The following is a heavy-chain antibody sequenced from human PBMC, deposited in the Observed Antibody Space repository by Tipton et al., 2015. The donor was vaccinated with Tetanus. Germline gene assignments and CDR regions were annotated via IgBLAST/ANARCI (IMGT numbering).Heavy chain of an antibody. CDR2: IDPRDSEA. CDR3: ARRRSAVLSGGYHLYFDL. V-gene: IGHV5-51*01. D-gene: IGHD3-3*01. CDR1: GYNFPHYS. J-gene: IGHJ2*01. Sequence: QLVQSGADVKKPGESLKISCQGSGYNFPHYSIGWVRQMPGKGLEWVGIIDPRDSEARYGPSFRGQVIISADKSISTTYLQWGSLTASDTAIYYCARRRSAVLSGGYHLYFDLWGRGTMVTVSS.